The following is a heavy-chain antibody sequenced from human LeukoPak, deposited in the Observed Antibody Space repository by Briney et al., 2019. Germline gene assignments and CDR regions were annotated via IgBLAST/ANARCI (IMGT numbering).Heavy chain of an antibody. CDR1: GFTVSSNY. Sequence: GGSLRLSCAASGFTVSSNYMSWVRQAPGKGPEWVSVIYSGGSTYYADSVKGRFTISRDNSKNTLYLQMNSLRAEDTAVYYCARDIFRKYSSSWYEGYYYYGMDVWGQGTTVTVSS. CDR2: IYSGGST. CDR3: ARDIFRKYSSSWYEGYYYYGMDV. J-gene: IGHJ6*02. V-gene: IGHV3-66*01. D-gene: IGHD6-13*01.